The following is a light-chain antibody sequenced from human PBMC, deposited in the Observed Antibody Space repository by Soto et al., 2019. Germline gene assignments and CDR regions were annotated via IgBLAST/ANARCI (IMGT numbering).Light chain of an antibody. CDR2: DVS. Sequence: QSALTQPASVSGSPGQSITISCTGTSSDVGGYNYVSCYQQHPGKAPKLMIYDVSNRPSGVSNRFSGYKSGNTASLTISRLQAEDEAYYYCSSYTSSSTRVFGTGTKLTVL. CDR3: SSYTSSSTRV. V-gene: IGLV2-14*01. J-gene: IGLJ1*01. CDR1: SSDVGGYNY.